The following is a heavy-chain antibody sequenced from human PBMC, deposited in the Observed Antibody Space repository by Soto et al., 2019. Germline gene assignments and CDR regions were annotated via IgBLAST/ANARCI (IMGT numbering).Heavy chain of an antibody. J-gene: IGHJ4*02. CDR2: IYYSGST. D-gene: IGHD5-12*01. CDR3: ATTEYSGYDLTPSFDY. V-gene: IGHV4-39*01. Sequence: PSETLSLTCTVSGGSISSSSYYWGWIRQPPGKGLEWIGSIYYSGSTYYNPSLKSRVTISVDTSKNQFSLKLSSVTAADTAVYYCATTEYSGYDLTPSFDYWGQGTLVTVSS. CDR1: GGSISSSSYY.